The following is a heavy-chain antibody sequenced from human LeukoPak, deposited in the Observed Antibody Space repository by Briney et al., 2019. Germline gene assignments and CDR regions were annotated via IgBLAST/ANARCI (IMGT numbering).Heavy chain of an antibody. J-gene: IGHJ6*03. CDR1: GDSISSGDYY. V-gene: IGHV4-61*02. Sequence: SETLSLTCTVSGDSISSGDYYWSWIRQPAGKGLEWIGRISSSGSTNYNPSLKSRVTISVDTSKNQFSLKLSSVTAADTAVYYCARGIQLSSALYYYYYFMDVWGKGTTVTVSS. CDR2: ISSSGST. D-gene: IGHD5-18*01. CDR3: ARGIQLSSALYYYYYFMDV.